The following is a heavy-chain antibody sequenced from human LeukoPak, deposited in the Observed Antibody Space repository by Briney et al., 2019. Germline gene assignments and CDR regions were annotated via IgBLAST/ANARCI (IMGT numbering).Heavy chain of an antibody. CDR2: INHDGGDK. CDR1: GFIFRNYW. J-gene: IGHJ4*02. D-gene: IGHD4-17*01. Sequence: QAGGSLRLSCVASGFIFRNYWMSWVRQAPGKGLEWVANINHDGGDKNYVDSVKGRFTISRDNAKSSLYLQMNSLRVEDTAVYYCAITGGPTVTAFDLWGQGILLPVFS. V-gene: IGHV3-7*02. CDR3: AITGGPTVTAFDL.